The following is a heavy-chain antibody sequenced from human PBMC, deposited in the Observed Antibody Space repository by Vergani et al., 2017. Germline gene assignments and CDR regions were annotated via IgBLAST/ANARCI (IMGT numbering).Heavy chain of an antibody. V-gene: IGHV1-69*13. J-gene: IGHJ6*03. CDR1: GGTFSSYA. CDR3: ARSTDYPDDYVSSDYFRRTLDV. D-gene: IGHD4/OR15-4a*01. CDR2: IIPIFGTA. Sequence: QVQLVQSGAEVKKPGSSVKVSCKASGGTFSSYAISWVRQAPGQGLEWMGRIIPIFGTANYAQKFQGRVTITEDESTSTAYMVLSSLRSEDTAVYYCARSTDYPDDYVSSDYFRRTLDVWGKGTTVTVS.